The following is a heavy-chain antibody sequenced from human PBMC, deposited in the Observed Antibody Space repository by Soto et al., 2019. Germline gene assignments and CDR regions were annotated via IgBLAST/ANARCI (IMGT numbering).Heavy chain of an antibody. CDR2: ISYDGTDE. V-gene: IGHV3-30*18. J-gene: IGHJ4*02. Sequence: QVPLVESGGGVVQPGRSLRLSCAASGITFNIYGMHWVRQAPGKGLEWVAVISYDGTDEYYADSVKGRFTISRDNSKNPPVLQMNRLRAEDTAGYFWAEDLGRVSGRSPFNDWGQGTLVTVSS. CDR3: AEDLGRVSGRSPFND. D-gene: IGHD2-15*01. CDR1: GITFNIYG.